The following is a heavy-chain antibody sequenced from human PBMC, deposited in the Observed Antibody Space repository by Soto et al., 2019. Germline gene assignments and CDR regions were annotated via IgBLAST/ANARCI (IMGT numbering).Heavy chain of an antibody. CDR1: GGSISSYY. V-gene: IGHV4-59*01. D-gene: IGHD6-19*01. CDR3: ARGSGWYPTYFDY. Sequence: QVQLQESGPGLVKPSETLSLTCTVSGGSISSYYWSWIRQPPGKGLEWIGYIYYSGSTNYNPSLKNRVNISVDTSKNQFSLKLSSVTAADTAVYYCARGSGWYPTYFDYWGQGTLVTVSS. CDR2: IYYSGST. J-gene: IGHJ4*02.